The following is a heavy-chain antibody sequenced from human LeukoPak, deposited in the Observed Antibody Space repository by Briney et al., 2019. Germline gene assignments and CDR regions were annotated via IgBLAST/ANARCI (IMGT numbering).Heavy chain of an antibody. D-gene: IGHD1-7*01. V-gene: IGHV3-7*01. CDR3: ASEGNYSLSFDP. CDR2: IKQDGSEK. CDR1: GFTFSSYW. Sequence: GGSLRLSCAASGFTFSSYWMSWVHQAPGKGLEWVANIKQDGSEKYYVDSVKGRFTISRDNAKNSLYLQMNSLRAEDTAVYYCASEGNYSLSFDPWGQGTLVTVSS. J-gene: IGHJ5*02.